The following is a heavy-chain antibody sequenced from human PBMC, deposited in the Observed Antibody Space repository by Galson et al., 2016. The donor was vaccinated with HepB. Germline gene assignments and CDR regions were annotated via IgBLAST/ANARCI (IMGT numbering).Heavy chain of an antibody. D-gene: IGHD2-21*02. Sequence: SVKVSCKASGYPFTSFGITWVRQAPGQGLEWIGWISAYNGDTNYAQKVQGRVTMTTDASTSTAYMDVRSLRSDDTAVYYCARSGDTPGGVWGQGTLVIVSS. CDR1: GYPFTSFG. J-gene: IGHJ4*02. CDR2: ISAYNGDT. V-gene: IGHV1-18*01. CDR3: ARSGDTPGGV.